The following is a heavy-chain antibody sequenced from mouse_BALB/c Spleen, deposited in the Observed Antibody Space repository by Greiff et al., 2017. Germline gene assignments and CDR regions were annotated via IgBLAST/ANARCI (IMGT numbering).Heavy chain of an antibody. V-gene: IGHV3-2*02. Sequence: EVMLVESGPGLVKPSQSLSLTCTVTGYSITSDYAWNWIRQFPGNKLEWMGYISYSGSTSYNPSLKSRISITRDTSKNQFFLQLNSVTTEDTATYYCARLEVRRFDYWGQGTTLTVSS. J-gene: IGHJ2*01. D-gene: IGHD2-14*01. CDR2: ISYSGST. CDR3: ARLEVRRFDY. CDR1: GYSITSDYA.